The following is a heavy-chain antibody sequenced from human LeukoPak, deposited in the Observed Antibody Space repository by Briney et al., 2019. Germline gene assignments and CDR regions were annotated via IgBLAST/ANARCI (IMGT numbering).Heavy chain of an antibody. CDR3: ARGRIAAAGTLDFQH. J-gene: IGHJ1*01. D-gene: IGHD6-13*01. Sequence: GRSLRLSCAASGFTFSSYGMHWVRQAPGKGLERVPVIWYDGRNKYFADSVKGRFTISRDNSKNTLYLQMNSLRAEDTAVYYCARGRIAAAGTLDFQHWGQGTLVTVSS. V-gene: IGHV3-33*01. CDR2: IWYDGRNK. CDR1: GFTFSSYG.